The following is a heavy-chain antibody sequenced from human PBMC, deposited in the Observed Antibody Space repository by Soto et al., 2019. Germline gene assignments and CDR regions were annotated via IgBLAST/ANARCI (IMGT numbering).Heavy chain of an antibody. D-gene: IGHD2-15*01. Sequence: QVQLVESGGGVVQPGRSLRLSCAASGFTFSSYGMHWVRQAPGKGLEWVAVISYDGTNNYYTESVKGRFTISRDNSKNTLFAQMNSLRAEDTAVYFCAKGDCSGGSCYFSAFDIWGQGTMVTVSS. CDR3: AKGDCSGGSCYFSAFDI. V-gene: IGHV3-30*18. CDR2: ISYDGTNN. J-gene: IGHJ3*02. CDR1: GFTFSSYG.